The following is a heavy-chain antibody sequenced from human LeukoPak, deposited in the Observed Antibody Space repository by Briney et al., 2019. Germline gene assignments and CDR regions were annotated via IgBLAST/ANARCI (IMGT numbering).Heavy chain of an antibody. J-gene: IGHJ4*02. CDR2: ISGSGGTT. Sequence: PGGSLRLSCTASGFTFSSYAMTWVRQAPGKGLDWVSAISGSGGTTYYADSVRGRFTISRDNSKNTLYLQMNSLRAEDTAVYYCAKDRTMIVVGDWGQGTLVTVSS. CDR3: AKDRTMIVVGD. CDR1: GFTFSSYA. V-gene: IGHV3-23*01. D-gene: IGHD3-22*01.